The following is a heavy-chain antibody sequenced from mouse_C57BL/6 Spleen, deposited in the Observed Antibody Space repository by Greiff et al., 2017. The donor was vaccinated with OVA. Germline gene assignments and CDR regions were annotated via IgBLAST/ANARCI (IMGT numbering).Heavy chain of an antibody. Sequence: VKLQQPGAELVMPGASVKLSCKASGYTFTSYWMHWVKQRPGQGLEWIGEIDPSDSYTNYNQKFKGKSTLTVDKSSSTAYMQLSSLTSEDSAVYYCARTYDGYYLFAYWGQGTLVTVSA. V-gene: IGHV1-69*01. D-gene: IGHD2-3*01. CDR2: IDPSDSYT. CDR3: ARTYDGYYLFAY. J-gene: IGHJ3*01. CDR1: GYTFTSYW.